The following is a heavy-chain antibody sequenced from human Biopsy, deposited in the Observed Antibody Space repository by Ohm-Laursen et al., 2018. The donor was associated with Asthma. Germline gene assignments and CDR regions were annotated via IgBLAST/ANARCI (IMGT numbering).Heavy chain of an antibody. J-gene: IGHJ6*02. CDR1: PGSFSGFF. CDR3: ARGPELDV. V-gene: IGHV4-34*01. Sequence: SETLSLPCDVYPGSFSGFFWTWIRQSPGKGLEWIGETNERGVTNNNPSLKSRVIISIDTYWNRVSLKLTSVTAADTAVYYCARGPELDVWGQGTTVTVSS. CDR2: TNERGVT.